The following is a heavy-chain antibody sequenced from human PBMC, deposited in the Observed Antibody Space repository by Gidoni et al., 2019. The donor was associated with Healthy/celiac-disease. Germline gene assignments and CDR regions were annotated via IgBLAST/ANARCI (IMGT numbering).Heavy chain of an antibody. J-gene: IGHJ6*03. D-gene: IGHD3-3*01. Sequence: LQESGPGLVKPSQTLSLTCTVSGGSISSGAYYWSWIRQPPGKGLEWIGYIYYSGSTYYNPSLKSRVTISVDTSKNQFSLKLSSVTAADTAVYYCARATYYDFWSGYSFYMDVWGKGTTVTVSS. V-gene: IGHV4-30-4*01. CDR3: ARATYYDFWSGYSFYMDV. CDR1: GGSISSGAYY. CDR2: IYYSGST.